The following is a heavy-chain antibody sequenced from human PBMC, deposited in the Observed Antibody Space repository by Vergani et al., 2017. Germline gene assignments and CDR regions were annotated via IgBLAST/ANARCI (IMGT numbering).Heavy chain of an antibody. Sequence: QVQLQESGPGLVKPSETLSLTCTVSGGSISSYYWSWIRQPPGKGLEWIGYIYYSGSTNYNPSLKSRVTISVDTSKNQFSLKLSSVTAADTAVYYCARTYYYGSGSYYKTKEYGMDFWGQGTTVTVSS. CDR1: GGSISSYY. J-gene: IGHJ6*02. V-gene: IGHV4-59*01. CDR2: IYYSGST. D-gene: IGHD3-10*01. CDR3: ARTYYYGSGSYYKTKEYGMDF.